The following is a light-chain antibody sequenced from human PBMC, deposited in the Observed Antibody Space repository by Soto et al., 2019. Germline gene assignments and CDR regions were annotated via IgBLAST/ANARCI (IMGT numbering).Light chain of an antibody. J-gene: IGLJ3*02. CDR3: QSYDSNNVV. CDR1: SGSVASNH. CDR2: ENN. V-gene: IGLV6-57*04. Sequence: NFMLTQPHSVSESPGKTVTISCTRSSGSVASNHVQWYQQRPGSAPTTLIYENNQRPSGVPDRFSGSVDSSSNSASLTISGLKTEDEADYYCQSYDSNNVVFGGGPKLTVL.